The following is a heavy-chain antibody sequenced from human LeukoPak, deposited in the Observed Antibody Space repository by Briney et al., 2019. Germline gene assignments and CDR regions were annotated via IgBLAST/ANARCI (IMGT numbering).Heavy chain of an antibody. Sequence: PGGSLRLSCAASGFTFSSYNMNWVRQAPGKGLEWVSSISGSGDYIFYADSVKGRFTISRDNAKNSLYLQMNSLRAEDTAVYFCASRWSRSNDAFDIWGRGTMVTVSS. CDR3: ASRWSRSNDAFDI. CDR2: ISGSGDYI. J-gene: IGHJ3*02. D-gene: IGHD5-24*01. CDR1: GFTFSSYN. V-gene: IGHV3-21*01.